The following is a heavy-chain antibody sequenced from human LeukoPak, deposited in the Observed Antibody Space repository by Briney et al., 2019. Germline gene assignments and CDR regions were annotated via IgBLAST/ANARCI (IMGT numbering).Heavy chain of an antibody. CDR2: INAGNGNT. J-gene: IGHJ4*02. CDR3: ATRLDILTGYYGDFDY. Sequence: ASVKVSCKASGYTFTSYAMNWVRQAPGQRLEWMGWINAGNGNTKYSQKFQGRVTITRDTSATTAYMELSSLGSEDTAVYYCATRLDILTGYYGDFDYWGQGTLVTVSS. D-gene: IGHD3-9*01. CDR1: GYTFTSYA. V-gene: IGHV1-3*01.